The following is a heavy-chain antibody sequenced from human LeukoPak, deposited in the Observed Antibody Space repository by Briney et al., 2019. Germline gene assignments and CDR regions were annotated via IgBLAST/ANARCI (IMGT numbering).Heavy chain of an antibody. CDR2: FHNSGTS. CDR1: DDSISDYY. Sequence: SETLSLACTVSDDSISDYYRGWIRQPPGKGLEWIGYFHNSGTSTYNPSLKSRVTISADTSRNQFSLKLNSLTTADTAVYYCTRGAGWLIDYWGQGILVTVSS. J-gene: IGHJ4*02. CDR3: TRGAGWLIDY. V-gene: IGHV4-59*01. D-gene: IGHD3-16*01.